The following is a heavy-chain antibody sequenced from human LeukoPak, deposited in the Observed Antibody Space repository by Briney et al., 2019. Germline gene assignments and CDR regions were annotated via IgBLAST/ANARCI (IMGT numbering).Heavy chain of an antibody. CDR1: GFTFSSYV. V-gene: IGHV3-30*18. CDR2: ISYDGSNK. CDR3: AKGGGVYGDFIDY. J-gene: IGHJ4*02. Sequence: PGGSLRLSCAASGFTFSSYVMHWVRQAPGKGLEWVAVISYDGSNKYYADSVKGRFTISRDNSKNTLYLQMNSLRAEDTAVYYCAKGGGVYGDFIDYWGQGTLVTVSS. D-gene: IGHD4-17*01.